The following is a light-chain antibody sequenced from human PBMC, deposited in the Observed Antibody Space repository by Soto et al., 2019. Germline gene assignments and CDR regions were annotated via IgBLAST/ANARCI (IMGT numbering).Light chain of an antibody. CDR2: GAS. CDR3: QKYNNWPPSVT. J-gene: IGKJ5*01. V-gene: IGKV3-15*01. Sequence: EIVMTQSPATLSVSPGERATLSCRASQSVSSNLAWYQQKPGQAPRLLIYGASTRATGIPARFSGSGSGTEFTLTISSLQSEDFAVNYCQKYNNWPPSVTFGQGTRLEIK. CDR1: QSVSSN.